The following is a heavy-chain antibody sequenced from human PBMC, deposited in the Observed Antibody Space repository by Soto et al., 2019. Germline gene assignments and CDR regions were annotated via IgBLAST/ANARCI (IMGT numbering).Heavy chain of an antibody. CDR2: IYYSGST. J-gene: IGHJ1*01. Sequence: SETLSLTCTVSGGSISSGDYYWSWIRQPPGKGLEWIGYIYYSGSTYYNPSLKSRVTISVDTSKSQFSLKLSSVTAADTAVYYCARHYYDSSGDAGPEYFQHWGQGTLVTVSS. V-gene: IGHV4-30-4*01. D-gene: IGHD3-22*01. CDR1: GGSISSGDYY. CDR3: ARHYYDSSGDAGPEYFQH.